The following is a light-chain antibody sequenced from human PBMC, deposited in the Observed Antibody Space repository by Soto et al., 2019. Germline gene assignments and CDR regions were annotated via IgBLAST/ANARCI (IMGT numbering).Light chain of an antibody. J-gene: IGKJ1*01. CDR3: LQHYNFSWT. CDR2: KAS. CDR1: QSISHW. Sequence: DIQMTQSPSTLSASVGDRVTITCRASQSISHWLAWYQQKPGKAPKLLIYKASTLKSGVPSRFSGSGSGTEFTLTISSLQPEDFATYYCLQHYNFSWTFGPGTKVDNK. V-gene: IGKV1-5*03.